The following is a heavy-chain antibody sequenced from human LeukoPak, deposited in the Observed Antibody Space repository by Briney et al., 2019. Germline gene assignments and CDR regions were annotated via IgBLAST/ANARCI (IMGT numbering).Heavy chain of an antibody. D-gene: IGHD2-2*01. CDR2: IIPIFGTA. V-gene: IGHV1-69*13. Sequence: ASVKVSCKASGGTFSSYAISWVRQAPGQGLEWMGGIIPIFGTANYAQKFQGRVTITADESTCTAYMELSSLRSEDTAVYYCARVPYAVPAAVPFPAYYYYYMDVWGKGTTVTVSS. J-gene: IGHJ6*03. CDR1: GGTFSSYA. CDR3: ARVPYAVPAAVPFPAYYYYYMDV.